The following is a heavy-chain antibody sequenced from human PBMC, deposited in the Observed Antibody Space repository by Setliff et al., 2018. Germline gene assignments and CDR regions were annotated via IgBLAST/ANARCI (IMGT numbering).Heavy chain of an antibody. CDR1: GYTLTNYD. CDR2: MNPNSGNT. V-gene: IGHV1-8*02. J-gene: IGHJ3*02. Sequence: ASVKVSCKASGYTLTNYDINWLRQAAGQGLEWMGWMNPNSGNTGYAQKFQGRVTMTRNTSISTVYMELSGLRYEDMAVYYCARGLRQNRSNSDVFDIWGQGTVVTVSS. D-gene: IGHD4-4*01. CDR3: ARGLRQNRSNSDVFDI.